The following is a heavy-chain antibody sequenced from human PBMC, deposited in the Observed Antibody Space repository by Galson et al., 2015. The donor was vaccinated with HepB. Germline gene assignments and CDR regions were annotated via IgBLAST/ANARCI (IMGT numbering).Heavy chain of an antibody. J-gene: IGHJ4*02. CDR1: GYSFTDSY. Sequence: SVKVSCKASGYSFTDSYIHWVRQAPGQGLEWMGWINPNGGGSNFAQKFQGRVTMIRDTSITTAYMELSSLNSDDTAVYYCARAANHFGGYVAYWGQGTLVTVSS. CDR2: INPNGGGS. CDR3: ARAANHFGGYVAY. V-gene: IGHV1-2*02. D-gene: IGHD5-12*01.